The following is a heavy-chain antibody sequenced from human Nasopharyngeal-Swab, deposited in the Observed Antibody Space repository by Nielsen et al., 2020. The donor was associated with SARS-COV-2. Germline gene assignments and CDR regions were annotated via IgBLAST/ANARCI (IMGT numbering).Heavy chain of an antibody. D-gene: IGHD3-10*01. CDR3: ASFNGGFGEPGDPRYYFDY. J-gene: IGHJ4*02. Sequence: GSLRLSCAVYVGSFSGYYWTWIRQPPGEGLEWIGEINHSGRTKYNPSLKSRVTISVDTSKNQFSLKLTSVTAADTAVYYCASFNGGFGEPGDPRYYFDYWGQGTLVTVSS. CDR1: VGSFSGYY. V-gene: IGHV4-34*01. CDR2: INHSGRT.